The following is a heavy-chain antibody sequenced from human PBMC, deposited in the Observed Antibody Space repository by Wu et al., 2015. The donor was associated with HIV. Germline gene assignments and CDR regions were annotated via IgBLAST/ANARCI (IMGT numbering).Heavy chain of an antibody. D-gene: IGHD2-15*01. CDR2: ISGYNGYT. CDR1: GYIFTHYG. Sequence: QVQLVQSGVEVKKPGASVKVSCKASGYIFTHYGITWVRQAPGQGLEWMGWISGYNGYTNYAQRFQGRITMTRDTSTNTAYMELSSLRSEDAAVYYCARMAPSRYCSGGSCYPPLSDYYFDYWGQGTLVTVSS. V-gene: IGHV1-18*01. J-gene: IGHJ4*02. CDR3: ARMAPSRYCSGGSCYPPLSDYYFDY.